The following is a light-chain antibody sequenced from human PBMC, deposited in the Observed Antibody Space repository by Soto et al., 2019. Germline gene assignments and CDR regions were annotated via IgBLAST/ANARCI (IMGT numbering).Light chain of an antibody. CDR3: HQRQSWPRT. CDR2: DAS. CDR1: QSVRSK. Sequence: EIVLTQSPATLSVSPGERATLSCRASQSVRSKLAWYQQKPGQAPRLLIYDASTRATGIPARFSASGSGTDFTLTISDVQPEDFALYYCHQRQSWPRTFGQGTKVDIK. J-gene: IGKJ1*01. V-gene: IGKV3-11*01.